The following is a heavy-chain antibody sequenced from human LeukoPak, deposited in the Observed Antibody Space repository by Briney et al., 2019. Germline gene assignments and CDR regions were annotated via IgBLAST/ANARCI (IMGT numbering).Heavy chain of an antibody. Sequence: GGSLRLSCAASRFTFSSYAMSWVRQAPGKGLEWVSAISGSGGSTYYADSVKGRLTISRDNSKNTLYLQMNSLRAEDTAVYYCAKVRGSGGSCFDYWGQGTLVTVSS. CDR3: AKVRGSGGSCFDY. J-gene: IGHJ4*02. CDR2: ISGSGGST. CDR1: RFTFSSYA. D-gene: IGHD2-15*01. V-gene: IGHV3-23*01.